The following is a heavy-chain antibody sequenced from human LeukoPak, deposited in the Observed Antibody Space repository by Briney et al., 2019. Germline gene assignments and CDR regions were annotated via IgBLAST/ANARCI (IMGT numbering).Heavy chain of an antibody. CDR2: IIPILGIA. CDR3: ARGPDCSSTSCYEDYYYYGMDV. CDR1: GGTFSSYA. D-gene: IGHD2-2*01. V-gene: IGHV1-69*04. J-gene: IGHJ6*02. Sequence: SVKVSCKASGGTFSSYAISWVRQAPGQGLEWMGRIIPILGIAHYAQKFQGRVTITADKSTSTAYMELSSLRSEDTAVYYCARGPDCSSTSCYEDYYYYGMDVWGQGTTVTVSS.